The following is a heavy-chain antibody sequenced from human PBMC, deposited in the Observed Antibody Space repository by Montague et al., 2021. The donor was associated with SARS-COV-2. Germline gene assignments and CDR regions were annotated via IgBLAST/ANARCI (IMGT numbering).Heavy chain of an antibody. CDR1: GFTFSSYA. Sequence: SLRLSCAASGFTFSSYAMNWVRQAPGKGLEWVSGISSSGCSTYYAVSVKGRFTMSRDNAKNTLYLQMNSLRVEDTAFYYCAKGEQRYSTSCFEYWGQGTQVTVSS. J-gene: IGHJ4*01. V-gene: IGHV3-23*01. CDR2: ISSSGCST. CDR3: AKGEQRYSTSCFEY. D-gene: IGHD2-2*01.